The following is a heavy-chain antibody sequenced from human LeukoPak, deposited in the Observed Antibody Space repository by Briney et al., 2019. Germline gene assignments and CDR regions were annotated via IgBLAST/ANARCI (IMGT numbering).Heavy chain of an antibody. V-gene: IGHV3-7*01. CDR3: ARVSSGSGTYYPQYFDY. CDR1: GFTFRDYW. Sequence: GGSLRLSCAASGFTFRDYWMSWVRQAPGKGLEWVANVKEEGVEGVYVGSVKGRFTLTRDNAKKSLYLQMNGLRAEDTAVYYCARVSSGSGTYYPQYFDYWGQGTLVTVSS. CDR2: VKEEGVEG. J-gene: IGHJ4*02. D-gene: IGHD3-10*01.